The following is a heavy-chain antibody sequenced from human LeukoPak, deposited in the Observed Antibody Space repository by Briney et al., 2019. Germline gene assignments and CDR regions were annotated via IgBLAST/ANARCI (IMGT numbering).Heavy chain of an antibody. CDR1: GGSLSGYY. D-gene: IGHD2-15*01. CDR3: ARGRAIVVVVAATRKGSFDY. CDR2: INHSGST. V-gene: IGHV4-34*01. J-gene: IGHJ4*02. Sequence: SETLSLTCAVYGGSLSGYYWSWIRQPPGKGLEWIGEINHSGSTNYNPSLKSRVTISVDTSKNQFSLKLSSVTAADTAVYYCARGRAIVVVVAATRKGSFDYWGQGTLVAVSS.